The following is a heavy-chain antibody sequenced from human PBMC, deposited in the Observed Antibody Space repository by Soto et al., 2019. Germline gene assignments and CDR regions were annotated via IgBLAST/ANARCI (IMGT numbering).Heavy chain of an antibody. J-gene: IGHJ4*02. CDR1: GYTCTSYA. V-gene: IGHV1-3*05. CDR2: INDGNGNT. D-gene: IGHD5-12*01. CDR3: ARGLGGNSPPCDY. Sequence: QVQLVQSGAEEKKPGASVKVSCKASGYTCTSYAIHWLRKAPGQRLEWMGWINDGNGNTTYSQKFQGRVTITRDTSASTVYMELSSLRSEYTVGYCWARGLGGNSPPCDYWGQGTLVTVSS.